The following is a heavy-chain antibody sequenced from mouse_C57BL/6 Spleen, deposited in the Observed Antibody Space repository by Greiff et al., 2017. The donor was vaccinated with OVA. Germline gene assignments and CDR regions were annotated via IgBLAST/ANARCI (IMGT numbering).Heavy chain of an antibody. CDR3: AKHDDDYHYALDY. D-gene: IGHD2-3*01. V-gene: IGHV5-6*01. CDR2: ISSGGSYT. J-gene: IGHJ4*01. CDR1: GFTFSSYG. Sequence: EVQLVESGGDLVKPGGSLKLSCAASGFTFSSYGMSWVRQTPDKRLEWVATISSGGSYTYYPDSVKGRFTISRDNAKNTLYLQMSRLKSEDTAMYYGAKHDDDYHYALDYWGQGTSVTVSA.